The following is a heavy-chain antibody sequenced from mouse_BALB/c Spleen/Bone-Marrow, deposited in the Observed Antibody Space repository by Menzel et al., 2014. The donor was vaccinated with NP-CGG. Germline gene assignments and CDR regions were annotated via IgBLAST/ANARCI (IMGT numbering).Heavy chain of an antibody. CDR1: GYTFTSYW. Sequence: VQLQQSGAELVKPGASVKLSCKASGYTFTSYWMHWVKQRPGQGLEWIGEINPSNGRTNYNEMFKSKATLTVDKSSSTAYMQLSSLTSEDSAVYYCARTYFDYWGQGTTLTVSS. CDR2: INPSNGRT. V-gene: IGHV1S81*02. J-gene: IGHJ2*01. CDR3: ARTYFDY.